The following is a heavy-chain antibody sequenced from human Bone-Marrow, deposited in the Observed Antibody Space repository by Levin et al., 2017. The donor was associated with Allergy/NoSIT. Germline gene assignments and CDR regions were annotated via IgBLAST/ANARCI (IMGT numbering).Heavy chain of an antibody. CDR2: IGSSGDI. CDR3: VANKYYSGWPSL. V-gene: IGHV3-48*01. Sequence: AGGSLRLSCVASGFTFSNYAMNWVRQAPGKGLEWVSYIGSSGDIYYADSVKGRYTISRDNAKNSLYLLMNSLRAEDTAVYYCVANKYYSGWPSLWGQGTLVTVSS. CDR1: GFTFSNYA. D-gene: IGHD6-19*01. J-gene: IGHJ4*02.